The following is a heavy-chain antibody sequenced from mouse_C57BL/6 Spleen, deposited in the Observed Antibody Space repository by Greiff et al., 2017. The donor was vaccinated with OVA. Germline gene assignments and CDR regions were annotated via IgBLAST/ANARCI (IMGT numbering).Heavy chain of an antibody. CDR3: TTDITTVVARAY. CDR1: GFNIKDDY. V-gene: IGHV14-4*01. CDR2: IDPENGDT. Sequence: EVKLVESGAELVRPGASVKLSCTASGFNIKDDYMHWVKQRPEQGLEWIGWIDPENGDTEYASKFQGKATITADTSSNTAYLQLSSLTSEDTAVYYCTTDITTVVARAYWGQGTLVTVSA. D-gene: IGHD1-1*01. J-gene: IGHJ3*01.